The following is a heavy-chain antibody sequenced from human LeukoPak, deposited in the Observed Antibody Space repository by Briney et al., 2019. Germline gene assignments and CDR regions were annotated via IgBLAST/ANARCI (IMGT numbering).Heavy chain of an antibody. J-gene: IGHJ4*02. D-gene: IGHD6-6*01. CDR3: ARFGRLYSSSDY. CDR2: IYHSGST. CDR1: GYSISSGYY. Sequence: SETLSLTCTVSGYSISSGYYWGWIRQPPGKGLEWIGSIYHSGSTYYNPSLKSRVTISVDTSKNQFSLKLSSVTAADTAVYYCARFGRLYSSSDYWGQGTLVTVSS. V-gene: IGHV4-38-2*02.